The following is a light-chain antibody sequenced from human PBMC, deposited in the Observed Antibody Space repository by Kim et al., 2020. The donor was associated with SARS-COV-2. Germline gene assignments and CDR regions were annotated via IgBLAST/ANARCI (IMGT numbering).Light chain of an antibody. CDR3: ATWDDSLYGRV. CDR1: RSSIGANP. CDR2: GDD. Sequence: GQTVIISCSGSRSSIGANPISWYQQLPGKAPKLLIYGDDQRPSGVPDRFSGSKSGTSASLAISGLQSGDDADYFCATWDDSLYGRVFGGGTQLTVL. V-gene: IGLV1-44*01. J-gene: IGLJ3*02.